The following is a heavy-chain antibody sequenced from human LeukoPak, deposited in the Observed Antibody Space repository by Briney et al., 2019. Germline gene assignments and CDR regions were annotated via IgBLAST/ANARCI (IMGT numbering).Heavy chain of an antibody. J-gene: IGHJ4*02. V-gene: IGHV4-4*09. CDR1: GGSISSYY. D-gene: IGHD6-6*01. CDR3: ARLHNSSSPFDY. CDR2: IYTSGST. Sequence: SETLSLTCTVSGGSISSYYWSWIRQPPGKGLEWIGYIYTSGSTNYNPSLKSRVTISVDTSKNQFSLKLSSVTAADTAVYYCARLHNSSSPFDYWGQGTLVTVSS.